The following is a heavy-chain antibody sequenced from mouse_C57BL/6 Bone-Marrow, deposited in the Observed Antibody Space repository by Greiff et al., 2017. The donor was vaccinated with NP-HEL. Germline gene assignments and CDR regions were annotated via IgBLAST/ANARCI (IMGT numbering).Heavy chain of an antibody. Sequence: EVQLVESGGDLVKPGGSLKLSCAASGFTFSSYGMSWVRQTPDTRLEWVATISSGGSYTYYPDSVKGRLTISRDNAKNTLYLQMSSLKSEDTAMYYCASPYDYDVAWFAYWGQGTLVTVSA. J-gene: IGHJ3*01. CDR2: ISSGGSYT. CDR1: GFTFSSYG. CDR3: ASPYDYDVAWFAY. D-gene: IGHD2-4*01. V-gene: IGHV5-6*01.